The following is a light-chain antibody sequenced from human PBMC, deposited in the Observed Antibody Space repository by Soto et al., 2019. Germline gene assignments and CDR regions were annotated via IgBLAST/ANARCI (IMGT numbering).Light chain of an antibody. Sequence: ETVLTQSPATLSLSPGERATLSCRASHSAFNYLAWYQQKPGQAPRLLLYDSSNRATGIPARFSGGGSGTDFTLTISSLEPEDFALYYCQQRSTWPPAFGQGTKLEIE. J-gene: IGKJ2*01. CDR2: DSS. V-gene: IGKV3-11*01. CDR3: QQRSTWPPA. CDR1: HSAFNY.